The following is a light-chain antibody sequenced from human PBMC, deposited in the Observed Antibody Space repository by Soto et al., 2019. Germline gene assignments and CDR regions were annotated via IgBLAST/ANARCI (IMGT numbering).Light chain of an antibody. Sequence: EIVLTQSPGSLSLSPGQRATLSCRASQSVDTTFFAWYQKKPGQAPRLLIQGASKRATGIPDRFSGSGSGTDFTLIISRLEPEDFQVYYCQQYMSSVTFGQGTKVEIK. J-gene: IGKJ1*01. CDR1: QSVDTTF. V-gene: IGKV3-20*01. CDR2: GAS. CDR3: QQYMSSVT.